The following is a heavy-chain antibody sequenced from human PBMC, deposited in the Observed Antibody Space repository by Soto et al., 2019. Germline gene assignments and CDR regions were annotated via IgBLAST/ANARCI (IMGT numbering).Heavy chain of an antibody. CDR2: ISAYNGNT. J-gene: IGHJ4*02. CDR1: GYTFTTYY. D-gene: IGHD3-3*01. CDR3: ARDKNQLRFLEWLFY. V-gene: IGHV1-18*04. Sequence: ASVKVSCKASGYTFTTYYIHWVRQAPGQGLEWMGWISAYNGNTNYAQKLQGRVTMTTDTSTSTAYMELRSLRSDDTAVYYCARDKNQLRFLEWLFYWGQGTLVTVSS.